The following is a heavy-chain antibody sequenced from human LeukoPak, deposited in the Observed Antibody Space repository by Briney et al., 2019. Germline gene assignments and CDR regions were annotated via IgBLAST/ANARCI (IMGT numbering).Heavy chain of an antibody. J-gene: IGHJ4*02. CDR1: GFIFSNYA. CDR3: AKNDYGSGSYYSKNLDY. D-gene: IGHD3-10*01. V-gene: IGHV3-23*01. Sequence: GGSLRLSCAASGFIFSNYAMSWVRQAPGKGLEXXXXXXSSGINTYYAXPVKGRFTISRDNSKNTLYLQMNSLRAEDTAVYYCAKNDYGSGSYYSKNLDYWGQGTLVTVSS. CDR2: XXSSGINT.